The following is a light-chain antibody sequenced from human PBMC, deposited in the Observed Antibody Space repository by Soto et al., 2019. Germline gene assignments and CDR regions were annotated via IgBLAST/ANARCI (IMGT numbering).Light chain of an antibody. CDR1: QSVSNNY. CDR3: QQYGSSPPYT. V-gene: IGKV3-20*01. Sequence: EVVLTQSPGTLSLSPGESATLSCRASQSVSNNYFAWYQQKPGQAPRLLIFGSSDRATGIPDRFSGSGSGTDFTLTIIRLEPEDFAGYYCQQYGSSPPYTFGQGTKLEIK. CDR2: GSS. J-gene: IGKJ2*01.